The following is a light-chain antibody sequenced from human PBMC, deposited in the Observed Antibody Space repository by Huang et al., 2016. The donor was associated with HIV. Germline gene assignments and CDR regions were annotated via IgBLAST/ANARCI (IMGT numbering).Light chain of an antibody. CDR3: QQYNNWWA. CDR1: QSVGRN. J-gene: IGKJ1*01. CDR2: GAS. Sequence: EIVMTQSPATLSVSPGERATLSCTASQSVGRNLAWYQQKPGQAPRLLIYGASTWATGVPARFSGGGSGTEFILTISSLQSEDFAVYYCQQYNNWWAFGPGTKVEIK. V-gene: IGKV3-15*01.